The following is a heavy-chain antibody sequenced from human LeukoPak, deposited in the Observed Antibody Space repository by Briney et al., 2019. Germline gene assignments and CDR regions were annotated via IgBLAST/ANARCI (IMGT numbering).Heavy chain of an antibody. CDR2: VSGYNGNT. V-gene: IGHV1-18*01. CDR1: GYTFTNYG. Sequence: GASVKVSCKASGYTFTNYGISWVRQAPGQGLEWMGWVSGYNGNTNYAQKFQGRVTLTTDTSTSTAYMELRSLRSDDTAVYFCARTTSFTASGYDYWGQGTLVTVSS. J-gene: IGHJ4*02. D-gene: IGHD6-25*01. CDR3: ARTTSFTASGYDY.